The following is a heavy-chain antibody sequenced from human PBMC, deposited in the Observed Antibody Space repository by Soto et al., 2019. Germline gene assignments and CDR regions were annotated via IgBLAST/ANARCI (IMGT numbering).Heavy chain of an antibody. D-gene: IGHD2-2*01. CDR3: ASKQLLLGDGFDI. V-gene: IGHV3-11*01. Sequence: AGGSLRLSCAASGFTFSDYYMSWIRQAPGKGLEWVSYISSASSTIYYADSVRGRFTISRDNAKNSLYLQMNSLRAEDTAVYYCASKQLLLGDGFDIWGQGTMVTVSS. CDR2: ISSASSTI. CDR1: GFTFSDYY. J-gene: IGHJ3*02.